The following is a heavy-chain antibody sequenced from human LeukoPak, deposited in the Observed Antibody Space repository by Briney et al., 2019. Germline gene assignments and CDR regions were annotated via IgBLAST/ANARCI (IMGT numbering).Heavy chain of an antibody. CDR2: INQDGSVK. D-gene: IGHD6-6*01. CDR3: ARIGYSSSFFDY. Sequence: PGGSLRLSCAASGFIFNNYWMSWVRQAPGKGLEWVANINQDGSVKYYVDSVKGRFTISRDNAKNSQYLEMNSLRAEDTGVYYCARIGYSSSFFDYWGQGTLVTVSS. J-gene: IGHJ4*02. V-gene: IGHV3-7*01. CDR1: GFIFNNYW.